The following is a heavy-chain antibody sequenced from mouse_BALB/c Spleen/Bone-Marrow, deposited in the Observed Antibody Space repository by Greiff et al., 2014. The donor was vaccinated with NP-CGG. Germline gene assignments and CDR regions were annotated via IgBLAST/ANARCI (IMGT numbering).Heavy chain of an antibody. CDR3: AREPHYYAMDY. Sequence: VQGVESGPGLVAPSQSLSITCTVSGFSLTGYGVNWVRQPPGKGLEWLGMIWGDGSTDYNSALKSRLSICKDNSKSQVFLKMNSLQTDDTARYYCAREPHYYAMDYWGQGTSVTVSS. CDR1: GFSLTGYG. CDR2: IWGDGST. V-gene: IGHV2-6-7*01. J-gene: IGHJ4*01.